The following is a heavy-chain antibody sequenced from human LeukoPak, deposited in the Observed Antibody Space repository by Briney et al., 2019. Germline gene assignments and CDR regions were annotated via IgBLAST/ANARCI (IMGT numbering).Heavy chain of an antibody. V-gene: IGHV1-2*02. Sequence: ASVKVSCKASGYTFTGYYMHWVRQAPGQGLEWMGWINPNSGGTNYAQKFQGRVTMTRDTSISTAYMELSRLRSDDTAVYYCARDRRAAINWFDPWGQGTLVTVSP. CDR1: GYTFTGYY. D-gene: IGHD2-2*02. CDR3: ARDRRAAINWFDP. J-gene: IGHJ5*02. CDR2: INPNSGGT.